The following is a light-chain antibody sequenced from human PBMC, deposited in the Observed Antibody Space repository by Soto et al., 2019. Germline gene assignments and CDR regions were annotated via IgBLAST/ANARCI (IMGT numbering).Light chain of an antibody. CDR3: QQYDNLPLT. CDR1: HDIRNF. Sequence: DIQMTQSPSSLSASVGDRVTITCQANHDIRNFLNWYQQKPGKAPQLLIYDASNLQTGVPSRFSGSGSGGTFTFTINSLQPDDIATYYCQQYDNLPLTFGGGTKVEIK. CDR2: DAS. J-gene: IGKJ4*01. V-gene: IGKV1-33*01.